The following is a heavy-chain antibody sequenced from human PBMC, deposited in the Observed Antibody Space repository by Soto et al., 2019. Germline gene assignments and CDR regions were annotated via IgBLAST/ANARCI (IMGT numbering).Heavy chain of an antibody. Sequence: QMQLMQSGSEVKKPGSSVKVSCEASGGTFPSDTISWVRQAPGQGLEWMGGIVPIFGTPNYAQKFQGRVTITADGSTNTAYMELSSLRSEDTAVYYCARPTSGYYHDAFDIWGQGTLVTVSS. V-gene: IGHV1-69*01. CDR2: IVPIFGTP. CDR3: ARPTSGYYHDAFDI. CDR1: GGTFPSDT. D-gene: IGHD3-22*01. J-gene: IGHJ3*02.